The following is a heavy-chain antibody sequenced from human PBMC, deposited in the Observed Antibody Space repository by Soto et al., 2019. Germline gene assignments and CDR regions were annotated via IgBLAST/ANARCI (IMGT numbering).Heavy chain of an antibody. V-gene: IGHV3-33*01. D-gene: IGHD3-22*01. Sequence: QAGGSLRLSCAASGFTSSSYGMHWVRQAPGKGLEWAAVIWYDGSNKYYADSVKGRFTISRDNSKNTLYLQMNSLRAEDTAVYYCAREARLRGYYDSSGYYNAFDIWGQGTMVTVSS. CDR1: GFTSSSYG. J-gene: IGHJ3*02. CDR3: AREARLRGYYDSSGYYNAFDI. CDR2: IWYDGSNK.